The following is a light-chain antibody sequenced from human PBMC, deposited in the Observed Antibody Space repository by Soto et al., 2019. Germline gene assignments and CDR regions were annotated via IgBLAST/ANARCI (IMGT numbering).Light chain of an antibody. CDR2: DVS. J-gene: IGLJ1*01. V-gene: IGLV2-14*01. Sequence: QSVLTQPASVPGSPGQSITISCTGTSSDVGAYNYVSWFQQYPGKAPKLMIYDVSNRPSGVSNRFSGSKSGNTASLTISGLQAEDEADYYCCSYTSSSTYVFGTGTKVTVL. CDR1: SSDVGAYNY. CDR3: CSYTSSSTYV.